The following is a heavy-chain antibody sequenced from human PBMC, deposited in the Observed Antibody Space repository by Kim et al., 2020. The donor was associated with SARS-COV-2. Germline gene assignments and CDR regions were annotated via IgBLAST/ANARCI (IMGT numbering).Heavy chain of an antibody. CDR1: GFTFSSYS. D-gene: IGHD6-19*01. CDR2: ISSSSSAI. Sequence: GGSLRLSCAASGFTFSSYSMNWVRQAPGQGLEWVSYISSSSSAIYYSDSVKGRFTTSRDNAKNSLYLQMNSLGDEDTAVYYCARDKYNSAWGQGTLVTASS. J-gene: IGHJ5*02. CDR3: ARDKYNSA. V-gene: IGHV3-48*02.